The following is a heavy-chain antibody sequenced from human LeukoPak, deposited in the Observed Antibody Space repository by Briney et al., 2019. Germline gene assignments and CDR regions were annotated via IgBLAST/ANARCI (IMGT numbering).Heavy chain of an antibody. D-gene: IGHD3-22*01. CDR3: ARGAMYYYDSSGYPPSAFDI. CDR2: INHSGST. V-gene: IGHV4-30-2*01. J-gene: IGHJ3*02. Sequence: SQTLSLTCTVSGGSISSGGYYWSWIRQPPGKGLEWIGEINHSGSTNYNPSLKSRVTISVDRSKNQFSLKLSSVTAADTAVYYCARGAMYYYDSSGYPPSAFDIWGQGTMVTVSS. CDR1: GGSISSGGYY.